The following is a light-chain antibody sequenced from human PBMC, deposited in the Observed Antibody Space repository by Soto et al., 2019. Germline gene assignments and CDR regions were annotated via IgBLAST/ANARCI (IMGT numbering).Light chain of an antibody. V-gene: IGKV1-5*03. Sequence: DIRMTQSPSTLSGSVGDRVTITCLASQTISSWLAWYQQKPGKAPKLLIYKASTLKSGVPSRFSGSGSGTDFTLTISCLQSEDFATYYCQQYYSFPQTFGQGTKVDIK. CDR2: KAS. J-gene: IGKJ1*01. CDR1: QTISSW. CDR3: QQYYSFPQT.